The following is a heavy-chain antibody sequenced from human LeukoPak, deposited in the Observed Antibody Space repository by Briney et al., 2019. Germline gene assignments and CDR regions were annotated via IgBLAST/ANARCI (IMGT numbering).Heavy chain of an antibody. CDR2: INPNSGGT. CDR3: AREPYPPPWYYFDY. D-gene: IGHD2-8*02. V-gene: IGHV1-2*02. J-gene: IGHJ4*02. Sequence: ASVKVSCKASGYTFTGYYMHWVRQAPGQGLEWTGWINPNSGGTNYAQKFQGRVTMTRDTSINTAYMEVSRLRSDDTAVYYCAREPYPPPWYYFDYWGQGTLVTVSS. CDR1: GYTFTGYY.